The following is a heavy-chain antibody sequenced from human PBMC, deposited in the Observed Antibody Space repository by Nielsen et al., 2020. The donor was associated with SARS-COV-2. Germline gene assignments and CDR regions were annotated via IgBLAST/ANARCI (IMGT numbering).Heavy chain of an antibody. D-gene: IGHD3-10*01. CDR2: IDFSSKYI. J-gene: IGHJ5*02. CDR1: DFTFSDYS. V-gene: IGHV3-21*04. CDR3: ARVGGYGLLWFGELLS. Sequence: GGSLRLSCAASDFTFSDYSMNWVRQAPGKGLEWVSSIDFSSKYIFYADSVKGRFTISRDNAKNSLYLQMNSLRAEDTALYHCARVGGYGLLWFGELLSWGQGTLVTVSS.